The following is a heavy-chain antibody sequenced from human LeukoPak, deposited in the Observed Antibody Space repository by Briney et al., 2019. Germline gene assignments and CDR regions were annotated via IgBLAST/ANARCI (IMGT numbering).Heavy chain of an antibody. CDR3: ARLADSGMDY. J-gene: IGHJ4*02. D-gene: IGHD5-12*01. CDR2: IYYSGRT. V-gene: IGHV4-59*08. CDR1: GGSISSYY. Sequence: ETLSLTCTVSGGSISSYYWSWIRQPPGKGLEWIGYIYYSGRTKYNPSLKSRVTISVDTSKNQFSLKLSSVTAADTAVYFCARLADSGMDYWGQGTLVTVSS.